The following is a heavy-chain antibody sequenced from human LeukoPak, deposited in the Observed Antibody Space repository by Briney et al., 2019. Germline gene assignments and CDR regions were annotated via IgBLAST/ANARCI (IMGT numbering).Heavy chain of an antibody. D-gene: IGHD5-24*01. J-gene: IGHJ4*02. CDR3: AKDLEMATIRGYFDY. CDR2: IGGSGDTT. Sequence: GGSLRLSCAASGFTFSNYAMSWVRGAPGKGLEGVSNIGGSGDTTYYADSVKGRFTISRDNSKNTLYLQMNSLRAEDTAVYYCAKDLEMATIRGYFDYWGQGTLVTVSS. V-gene: IGHV3-23*01. CDR1: GFTFSNYA.